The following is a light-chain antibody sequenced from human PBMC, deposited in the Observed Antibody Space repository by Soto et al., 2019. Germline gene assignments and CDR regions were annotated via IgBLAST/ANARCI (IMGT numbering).Light chain of an antibody. V-gene: IGLV2-8*01. Sequence: QSALTQPPSASGSPGQPVTISCTGTSSDVGGYNYVSWYQQHPGKAPKLMIYEVSKRPSGVPDRFSVSKSGNTASLTVSGLQAEDEADYYCSSYAGSNNLVFGGGTKLTVL. CDR2: EVS. J-gene: IGLJ2*01. CDR1: SSDVGGYNY. CDR3: SSYAGSNNLV.